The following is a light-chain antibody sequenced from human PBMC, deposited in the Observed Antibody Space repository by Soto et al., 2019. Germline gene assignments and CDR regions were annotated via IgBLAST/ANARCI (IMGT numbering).Light chain of an antibody. V-gene: IGKV3-15*01. CDR3: QQSNNWPWK. J-gene: IGKJ1*01. CDR1: QSVSGK. Sequence: VLMTQSPATLSVSPGERATLSCRASQSVSGKLAWYQQKPGQAPRLLIYDASTRATGIPARFSGSGSGTEFTLTISSLQSEDFAVYYCQQSNNWPWKFGQGTKVDIK. CDR2: DAS.